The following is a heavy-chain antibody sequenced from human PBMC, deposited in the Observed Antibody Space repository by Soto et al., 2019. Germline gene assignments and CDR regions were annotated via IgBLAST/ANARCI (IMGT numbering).Heavy chain of an antibody. CDR2: ISSSSSTI. Sequence: GGSLRLSCAASGFTFSSYSMNWVRQAPGKGLEWVSYISSSSSTIYYADSVKGRFTFSRDNAKNSLYLQMNSLRAEDTAVYYCARGGIAAAENYYYYMDVWGKGTTVTVSS. CDR3: ARGGIAAAENYYYYMDV. J-gene: IGHJ6*03. CDR1: GFTFSSYS. D-gene: IGHD6-13*01. V-gene: IGHV3-48*01.